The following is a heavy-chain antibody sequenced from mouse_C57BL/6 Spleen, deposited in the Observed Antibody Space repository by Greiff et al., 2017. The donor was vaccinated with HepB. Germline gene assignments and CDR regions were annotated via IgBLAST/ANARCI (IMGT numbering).Heavy chain of an antibody. V-gene: IGHV2-2*01. Sequence: VQLQQSGPGLVQPSQSLSITCTVSGFSLTSYGVHWVRQSPGKGLEWLGVIWSGGSTDYNAGFISRLSISKDNSKSQVFFKMNSLQADDTAIYYCAIYDGYYVGFAYWGQGTLVTVSA. D-gene: IGHD2-3*01. J-gene: IGHJ3*01. CDR2: IWSGGST. CDR3: AIYDGYYVGFAY. CDR1: GFSLTSYG.